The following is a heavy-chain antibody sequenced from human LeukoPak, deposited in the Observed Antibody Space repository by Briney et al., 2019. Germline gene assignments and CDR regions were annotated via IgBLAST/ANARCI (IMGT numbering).Heavy chain of an antibody. CDR1: GYTFTSYY. V-gene: IGHV1-46*01. Sequence: ASVKVSCKASGYTFTSYYMHWVRQAPGQGLEWMGIINPSGGSTSYAEKFQCRVTMTRDTSTSTVYMELSSLRSEDTAVYYCARVGAATDYYFYYGMDVWGQGTTVTVFS. CDR2: INPSGGST. CDR3: ARVGAATDYYFYYGMDV. D-gene: IGHD2-15*01. J-gene: IGHJ6*02.